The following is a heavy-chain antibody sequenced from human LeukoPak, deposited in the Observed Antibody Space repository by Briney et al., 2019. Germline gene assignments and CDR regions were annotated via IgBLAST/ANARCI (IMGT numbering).Heavy chain of an antibody. Sequence: SQTLSLTCAVYGGSLSGYYWSWIRQPPGKGLEWIGEINHSGRTNYNPSLKSRVTISVDTSKNQFSLKLSSVTAADTAVYYCARGHSIAAAGTSAFDIWGQGTMVTVSS. J-gene: IGHJ3*02. CDR2: INHSGRT. D-gene: IGHD6-13*01. CDR1: GGSLSGYY. V-gene: IGHV4-34*01. CDR3: ARGHSIAAAGTSAFDI.